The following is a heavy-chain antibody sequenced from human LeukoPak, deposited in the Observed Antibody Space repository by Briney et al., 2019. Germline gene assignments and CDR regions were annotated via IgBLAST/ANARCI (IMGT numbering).Heavy chain of an antibody. CDR2: IWYDGSNK. J-gene: IGHJ3*02. D-gene: IGHD3-10*01. Sequence: GRSLRLSCAASGFTFSDYTIHWVRQAPGKGLEWVAVIWYDGSNKYYADSVKGRFTISRDNSKNTLYLHMNSLGAEDTAVYYCAKDLVSLLYDAFDIWGQGTMVTVSS. CDR3: AKDLVSLLYDAFDI. V-gene: IGHV3-33*06. CDR1: GFTFSDYT.